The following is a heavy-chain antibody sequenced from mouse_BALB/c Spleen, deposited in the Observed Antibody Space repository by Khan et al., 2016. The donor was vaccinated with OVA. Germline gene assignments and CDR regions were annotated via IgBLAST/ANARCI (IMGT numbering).Heavy chain of an antibody. CDR3: AGDGDSPWFAY. D-gene: IGHD2-13*01. CDR1: GFTIKDYY. Sequence: VQLQQSGAELVRPGASVNLSCKASGFTIKDYYMHWVKQRPEQGLEWIGWIDPENGNTIYNPKFKGKASITSDTSSNTAYLQLSSLTSEDTAVYYCAGDGDSPWFAYWGQGTLVTVSA. V-gene: IGHV14-1*02. J-gene: IGHJ3*01. CDR2: IDPENGNT.